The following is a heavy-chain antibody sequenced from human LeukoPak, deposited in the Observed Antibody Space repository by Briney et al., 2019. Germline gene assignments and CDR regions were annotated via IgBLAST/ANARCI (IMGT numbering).Heavy chain of an antibody. CDR3: ASASIAVAGTYYFDY. Sequence: SETLSLTCAVSGGSISSSNWWSWVRQPPGKGLEWIGEIYHSGSTNYNPPLKSRVTISVDKSKNQFSLKLSSVTAADTAVYYCASASIAVAGTYYFDYWGQGTLVTVSS. D-gene: IGHD6-19*01. CDR2: IYHSGST. V-gene: IGHV4-4*02. CDR1: GGSISSSNW. J-gene: IGHJ4*02.